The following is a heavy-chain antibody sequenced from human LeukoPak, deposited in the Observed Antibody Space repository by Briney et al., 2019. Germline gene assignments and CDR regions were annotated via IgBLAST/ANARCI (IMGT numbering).Heavy chain of an antibody. CDR1: GYTFKNYD. CDR2: MNPNSGNT. D-gene: IGHD5-24*01. CDR3: ARATPGGLHGYSFDY. Sequence: ASVKVSCKASGYTFKNYDINWVRQAPGQGLEWMGWMNPNSGNTDFAQKFQERVNMTRDTSIKTAYMELNRLRSGDTAVYYCARATPGGLHGYSFDYWGQGTVVTVYS. V-gene: IGHV1-8*02. J-gene: IGHJ4*02.